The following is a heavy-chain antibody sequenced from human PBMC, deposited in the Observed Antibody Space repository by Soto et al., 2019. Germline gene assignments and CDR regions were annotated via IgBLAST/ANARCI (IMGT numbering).Heavy chain of an antibody. D-gene: IGHD6-19*01. V-gene: IGHV4-34*01. CDR1: GGSFSGYY. CDR3: ARGTLCIAVVCDAFDI. Sequence: SETLSLTCAVYGGSFSGYYWSWIRQPPGKGLEWIGEINHSGSTNYNPSLKSRVTISVDTSKNQFSLRLSSVTAADTAVYYCARGTLCIAVVCDAFDIWGQGTMVTVSS. CDR2: INHSGST. J-gene: IGHJ3*02.